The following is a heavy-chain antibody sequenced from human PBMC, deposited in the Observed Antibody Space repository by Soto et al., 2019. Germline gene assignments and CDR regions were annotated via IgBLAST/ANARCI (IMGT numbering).Heavy chain of an antibody. CDR1: GGSISSGGYY. J-gene: IGHJ5*02. CDR2: IYYSGST. V-gene: IGHV4-31*03. CDR3: AVEIVVVPAAIHWFDP. Sequence: SETLSLTCTVSGGSISSGGYYWSWIRQHPGKGLEWIGYIYYSGSTYYNPSLKSRVTISVDTSKNQLSLKLSSVTAADTAVYYXAVEIVVVPAAIHWFDPWGQGTLVTVSS. D-gene: IGHD2-2*01.